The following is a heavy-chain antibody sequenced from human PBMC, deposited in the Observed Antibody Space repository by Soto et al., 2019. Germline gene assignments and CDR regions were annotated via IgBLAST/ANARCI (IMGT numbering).Heavy chain of an antibody. CDR2: ISSSSSTI. CDR3: ARDLLVSYGLTEAYFDY. D-gene: IGHD2-8*02. J-gene: IGHJ4*02. CDR1: GFTFSSYS. Sequence: PGGSLRLSCAASGFTFSSYSMNWVRQAPGKGLEWVSYISSSSSTIYYADSVKGRFTISRDNAKNSLYLQMNSLRDEDTAVYYCARDLLVSYGLTEAYFDYWGQGTLVTVSS. V-gene: IGHV3-48*02.